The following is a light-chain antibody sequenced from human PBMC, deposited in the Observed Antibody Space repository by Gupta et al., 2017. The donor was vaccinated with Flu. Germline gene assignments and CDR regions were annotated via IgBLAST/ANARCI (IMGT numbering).Light chain of an antibody. CDR2: AKN. V-gene: IGLV3-19*01. CDR1: SLRNSY. J-gene: IGLJ2*01. Sequence: SELTPDHAASVALVQAGSITCQGDSLRNSYASWYQQKPGQAPVLVIYAKNIRPSGIPDRFSGSSSGNTASLTITGAQAEDEADYYCNSRDSTDNHQAVFGGGTKLTVL. CDR3: NSRDSTDNHQAV.